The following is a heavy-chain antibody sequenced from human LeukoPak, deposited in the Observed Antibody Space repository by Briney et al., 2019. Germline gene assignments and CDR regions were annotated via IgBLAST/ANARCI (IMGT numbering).Heavy chain of an antibody. CDR2: IKQDGSEK. J-gene: IGHJ5*02. CDR1: GFTFSSYW. Sequence: PGGSLRLSCAASGFTFSSYWMSWVRQAPGKGLEWVANIKQDGSEKYYVDSVKGRFTISRDNAKNSLYLQMNSLRAEDTAMYYCARDSGRFSGYDDNWFDPWGQGILVTVSS. V-gene: IGHV3-7*01. CDR3: ARDSGRFSGYDDNWFDP. D-gene: IGHD5-12*01.